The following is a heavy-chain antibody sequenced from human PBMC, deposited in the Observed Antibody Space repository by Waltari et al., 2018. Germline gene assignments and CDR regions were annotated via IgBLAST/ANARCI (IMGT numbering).Heavy chain of an antibody. CDR2: ISGRGGST. J-gene: IGHJ4*02. D-gene: IGHD3-10*01. CDR3: AKDGRGTWFGELAISYFDY. Sequence: EVQLLESGGGLVQPGGSLRLSCAASGFTFSSYAMSWVRQAPGKGLEWVSAISGRGGSTYYADSVKGRFTISRDNTKNTLYLQMNSLRAEDTAVYYCAKDGRGTWFGELAISYFDYWGQGTLVTISS. V-gene: IGHV3-23*01. CDR1: GFTFSSYA.